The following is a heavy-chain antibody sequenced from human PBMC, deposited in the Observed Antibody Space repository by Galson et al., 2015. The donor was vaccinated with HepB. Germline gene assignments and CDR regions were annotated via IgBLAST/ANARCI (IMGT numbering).Heavy chain of an antibody. D-gene: IGHD2/OR15-2a*01. CDR2: ITMSGSSI. J-gene: IGHJ4*02. V-gene: IGHV3-48*02. CDR1: GFTFNSYN. Sequence: SLRLSCAASGFTFNSYNMNWVRQAPGKGLEWVSYITMSGSSIYYTDSVKGRFTISRDNAQNSLYLQMNSLRDEDTAIYYCAPTPRKYSHFDYWGQGTLVTVSS. CDR3: APTPRKYSHFDY.